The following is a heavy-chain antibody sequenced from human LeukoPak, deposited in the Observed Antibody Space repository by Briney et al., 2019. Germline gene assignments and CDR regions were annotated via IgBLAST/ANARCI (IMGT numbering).Heavy chain of an antibody. CDR3: ARAGGYSGSYYYFGY. Sequence: SETLSLTCAVSGYSMSSGNYWGWIRQPPGKGLEWIGTIYHSGSTYYNPSLKSRVTISVDTSKNQFSLKLSSVTAADTAVYYCARAGGYSGSYYYFGYWGQGTLVTVSS. D-gene: IGHD1-26*01. V-gene: IGHV4-38-2*01. J-gene: IGHJ4*02. CDR1: GYSMSSGNY. CDR2: IYHSGST.